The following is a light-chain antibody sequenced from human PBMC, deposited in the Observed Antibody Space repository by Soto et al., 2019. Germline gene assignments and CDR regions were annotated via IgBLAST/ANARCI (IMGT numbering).Light chain of an antibody. Sequence: EIMLTQSPGTLSLYTGERATLSCRASQSVTNYIAWYQQRPGQAPRLLIYDASNRATGVPARFSGSRSGTDFTLTISDLEPADFGLYYCQQRLNWPPGFGQGTKVDIK. J-gene: IGKJ1*01. CDR1: QSVTNY. CDR2: DAS. V-gene: IGKV3-11*01. CDR3: QQRLNWPPG.